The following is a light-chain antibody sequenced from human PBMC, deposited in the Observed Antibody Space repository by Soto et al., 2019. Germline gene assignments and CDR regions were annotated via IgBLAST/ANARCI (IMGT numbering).Light chain of an antibody. CDR3: QQYNNRPHT. J-gene: IGKJ2*01. V-gene: IGKV3-15*01. CDR2: GAS. Sequence: EIVMTQSPATLSVSPGERATLSCRASQSVSSNLAWYQQKPGQAPRLLIYGASTRATDIPARFSGSGSGAEFNPTISSLQSEDFAVYYYQQYNNRPHTFGQGTKLEIK. CDR1: QSVSSN.